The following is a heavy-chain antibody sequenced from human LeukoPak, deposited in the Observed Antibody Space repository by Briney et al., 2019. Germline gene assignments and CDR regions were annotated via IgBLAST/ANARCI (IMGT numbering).Heavy chain of an antibody. V-gene: IGHV3-21*01. CDR3: ARVGDGDGLDY. Sequence: GGSLRLSCAASGFTFSSYSMNWVRQAPGKWLECVSSISSSSSYIHYADSVKGRFTISRDNAKNSLYLQMNSLRAEDTALYYCARVGDGDGLDYWGQGTLVTVSS. J-gene: IGHJ4*02. CDR1: GFTFSSYS. CDR2: ISSSSSYI. D-gene: IGHD3-10*01.